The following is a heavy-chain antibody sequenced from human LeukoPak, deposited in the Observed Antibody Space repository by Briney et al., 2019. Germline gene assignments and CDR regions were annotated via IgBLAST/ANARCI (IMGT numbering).Heavy chain of an antibody. J-gene: IGHJ6*02. D-gene: IGHD3-10*01. CDR3: ARVNTIYYYYGMDV. CDR1: GFTFSSYS. V-gene: IGHV3-21*04. CDR2: ISSSSSYI. Sequence: GGSLRLSCAASGFTFSSYSMNWVRQAPGKGLEWVSSISSSSSYIYYADSVKGRFTISRDNAKNSLYLQMNSLRAEDTALYHCARVNTIYYYYGMDVWGQGTTVTVSS.